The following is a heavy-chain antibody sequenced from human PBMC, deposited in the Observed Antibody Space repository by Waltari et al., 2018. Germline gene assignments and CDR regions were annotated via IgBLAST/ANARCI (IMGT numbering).Heavy chain of an antibody. CDR1: GGSFSGYY. D-gene: IGHD5-18*01. CDR2: INHSGST. V-gene: IGHV4-34*01. Sequence: QVQLQQWGAGLLKPSETLSLTCAVYGGSFSGYYWSWIRQPPGKGLEWIGEINHSGSTNDNPSLKSRVTISVDTSKNQFSLKLSSVTAAETAVYYCARGGRGYSYGSRHGMDVWGQGTTVTVSS. J-gene: IGHJ6*02. CDR3: ARGGRGYSYGSRHGMDV.